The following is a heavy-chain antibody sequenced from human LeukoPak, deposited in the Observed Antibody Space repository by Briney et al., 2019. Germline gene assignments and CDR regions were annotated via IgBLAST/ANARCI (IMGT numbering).Heavy chain of an antibody. J-gene: IGHJ4*02. D-gene: IGHD6-19*01. CDR1: GGSISSSSYY. CDR2: IYYSGST. V-gene: IGHV4-39*07. Sequence: PSETLSLTCTVSGGSISSSSYYWGWIRQPPGKGLEWIGSIYYSGSTYYNPSLKSRVTISVDTSKNQFSLKLSSVTAADTAVYYCARVEAVAGNFDYWGQGTLVTVSS. CDR3: ARVEAVAGNFDY.